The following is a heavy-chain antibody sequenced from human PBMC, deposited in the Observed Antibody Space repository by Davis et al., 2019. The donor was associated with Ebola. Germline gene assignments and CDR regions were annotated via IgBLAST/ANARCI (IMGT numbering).Heavy chain of an antibody. CDR3: ASQGSLWFGELYFDY. D-gene: IGHD3-10*01. CDR1: GGSISSSRYY. Sequence: MPSETLSLTCTVSGGSISSSRYYWGWIRQPPGKGLEWIGSIYYSGSTYYNPSLKSRVTISVDTSKNQFSLKLSSVTAADTAVYYCASQGSLWFGELYFDYWGQGTLVTVSS. CDR2: IYYSGST. J-gene: IGHJ4*02. V-gene: IGHV4-39*01.